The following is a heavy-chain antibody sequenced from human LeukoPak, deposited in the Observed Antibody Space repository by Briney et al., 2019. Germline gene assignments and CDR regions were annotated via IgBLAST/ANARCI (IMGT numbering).Heavy chain of an antibody. V-gene: IGHV4-4*02. CDR2: IYHSGST. D-gene: IGHD5-24*01. CDR1: GGSISSSNW. J-gene: IGHJ3*02. CDR3: ARGGDVEMATIDAFDI. Sequence: PSETLSLTCAVSGGSISSSNWWSWVRQPPGKGLEWIGEIYHSGSTNYNPSLKSRVTISVDKSKNQVSLKLSSVTAADTAVYYCARGGDVEMATIDAFDIRGQGTMVTVSS.